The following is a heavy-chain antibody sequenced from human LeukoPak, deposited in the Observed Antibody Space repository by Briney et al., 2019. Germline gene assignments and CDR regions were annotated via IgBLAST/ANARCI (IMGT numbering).Heavy chain of an antibody. Sequence: GGSLRLSCAASGFTFSNAWMSWVRQAPGKGLEWVGRIKSKTGGGTTDYAAPVKGRFTISRDDSKNTLYLQMHSLKTEDTAVYYCTTRSKRVVVAAVYWGQGTLVTVSS. V-gene: IGHV3-15*01. CDR2: IKSKTGGGTT. D-gene: IGHD2-15*01. CDR3: TTRSKRVVVAAVY. CDR1: GFTFSNAW. J-gene: IGHJ4*02.